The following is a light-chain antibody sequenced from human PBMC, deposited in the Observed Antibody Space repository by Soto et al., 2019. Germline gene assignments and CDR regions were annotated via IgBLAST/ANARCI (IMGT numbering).Light chain of an antibody. Sequence: PGESVTLSCSASQSVSSSHLGWYQQKPCQAPRLFIYGASRRATGIPDSFSGSMSGTDFTLTISRLQPEDFAVYSCKYYGNSLTFGGGTKVEIK. V-gene: IGKV3-20*01. CDR3: KYYGNSLT. J-gene: IGKJ4*01. CDR2: GAS. CDR1: QSVSSSH.